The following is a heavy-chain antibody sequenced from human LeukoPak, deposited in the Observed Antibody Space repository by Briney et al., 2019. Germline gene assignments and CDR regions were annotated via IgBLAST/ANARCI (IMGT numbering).Heavy chain of an antibody. CDR2: IIPIFGTA. CDR3: ARDRGRVVNSDLYYFDY. D-gene: IGHD3-16*01. Sequence: GASVKVSCKASGYTFTSYAISWVRQAPGQGLEWMGGIIPIFGTANYAQKFQGRVTITADESTSTAYMELSSLRSEDTAVYYCARDRGRVVNSDLYYFDYWGQGTLVTVSS. J-gene: IGHJ4*02. CDR1: GYTFTSYA. V-gene: IGHV1-69*13.